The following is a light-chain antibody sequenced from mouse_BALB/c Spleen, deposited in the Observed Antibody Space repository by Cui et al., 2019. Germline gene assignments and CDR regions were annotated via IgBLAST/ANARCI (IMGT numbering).Light chain of an antibody. J-gene: IGKJ4*01. Sequence: DIQMTQSPASLSVSVGETVNITCRPSENIYSNLAWYQQKQGKSPQLLVYAATNLADGVPSRFSGSGSGTQYSLKINSLQSEDFGSYYCQHFWGTPFTFGSGTKLEIK. CDR1: ENIYSN. V-gene: IGKV12-46*01. CDR2: AAT. CDR3: QHFWGTPFT.